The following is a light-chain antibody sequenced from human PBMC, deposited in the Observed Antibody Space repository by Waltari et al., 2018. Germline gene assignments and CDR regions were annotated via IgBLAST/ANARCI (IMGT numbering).Light chain of an antibody. V-gene: IGKV3-20*01. CDR3: QQYDSSLYT. CDR2: GAS. CDR1: RGVSSSS. Sequence: EIVLTQSPRPVPFPRGHRTTPPCRAGRGVSSSSLAWYQQKPGQAPRLLIYGASTRATGIPDRFSGSGSGTDFTLTISRLEPEDFAVYYCQQYDSSLYTFGQGTKLEI. J-gene: IGKJ2*01.